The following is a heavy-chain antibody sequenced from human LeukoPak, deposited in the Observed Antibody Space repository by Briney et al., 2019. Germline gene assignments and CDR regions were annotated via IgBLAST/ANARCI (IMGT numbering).Heavy chain of an antibody. Sequence: GASVKVSCKASGYTFTGYYMHWVRQAPGQGLEWMGWINPNSGGTNYAQKFQGRVTMTRDTSISTAYMELGRLRSDDSAVYYCARSRLTSRQNISPFDYWGQGTLVTVSS. V-gene: IGHV1-2*02. CDR3: ARSRLTSRQNISPFDY. D-gene: IGHD2-21*01. CDR1: GYTFTGYY. CDR2: INPNSGGT. J-gene: IGHJ4*02.